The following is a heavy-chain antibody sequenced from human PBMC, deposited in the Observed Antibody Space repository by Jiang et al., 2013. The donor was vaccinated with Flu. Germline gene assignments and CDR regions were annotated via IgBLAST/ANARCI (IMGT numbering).Heavy chain of an antibody. J-gene: IGHJ6*02. V-gene: IGHV3-21*06. Sequence: SGGGLVWPGRSLTLSCAASGFTYTLYTMNWVRQAPGKGLEWVASISISSNYIYYADSVKGRFTIYRDNARNSVYLQMNNLRAEDTALYYCAREKPSRTYVHYFGMDVWGQGTAVTVSS. CDR3: AREKPSRTYVHYFGMDV. CDR1: GFTYTLYT. D-gene: IGHD2-2*01. CDR2: ISISSNYI.